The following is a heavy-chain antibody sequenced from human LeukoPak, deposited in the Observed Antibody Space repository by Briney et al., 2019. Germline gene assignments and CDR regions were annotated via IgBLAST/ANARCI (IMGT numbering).Heavy chain of an antibody. V-gene: IGHV3-9*01. CDR1: GFNFHDYA. D-gene: IGHD6-13*01. CDR2: ISWNSGRL. J-gene: IGHJ4*02. CDR3: AKDIDSSSWYYFDY. Sequence: PGGSLRLSCAASGFNFHDYAMHRVRQTPGKGLEWVSSISWNSGRLGYADSVKGRFTISRDNAKNSLYLEMNSLRAEDTALYFCAKDIDSSSWYYFDYWGQGTLVTVSS.